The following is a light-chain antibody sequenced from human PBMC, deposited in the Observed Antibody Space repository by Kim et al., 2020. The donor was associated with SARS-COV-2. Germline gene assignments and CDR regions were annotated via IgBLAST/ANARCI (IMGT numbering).Light chain of an antibody. CDR1: QRVSSSY. V-gene: IGKV3-20*01. Sequence: SPGERATLSCRASQRVSSSYLAWYQQKPGQAPRLRIYGASSRATGIPDRFSGSGSGTDFTLTISRLEPEDFAVYHCQQYVSSPWTFGQGTKVDIK. CDR3: QQYVSSPWT. J-gene: IGKJ1*01. CDR2: GAS.